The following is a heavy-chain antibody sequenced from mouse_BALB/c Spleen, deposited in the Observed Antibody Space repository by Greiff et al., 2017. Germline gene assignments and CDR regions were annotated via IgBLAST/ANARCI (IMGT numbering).Heavy chain of an antibody. CDR3: ARSPPPRGLRAMDY. CDR2: IWSGGSS. CDR1: GFSLTSYG. Sequence: VQLQQSGPGLVQPSQTLSISCTASGFSLTSYGVHWVRQSPGKGLEWLGVIWSGGSSAYNAAFITRLGISKDNSKSQVFYKMNSLQANDTAIYYCARSPPPRGLRAMDYWGQGTSVTVSA. V-gene: IGHV2-2*02. D-gene: IGHD3-1*01. J-gene: IGHJ4*01.